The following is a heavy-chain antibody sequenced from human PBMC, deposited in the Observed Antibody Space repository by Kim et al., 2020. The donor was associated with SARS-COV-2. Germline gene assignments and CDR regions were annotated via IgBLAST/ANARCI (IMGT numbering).Heavy chain of an antibody. V-gene: IGHV1-18*04. CDR2: ISAYNGNT. Sequence: ASVKVSCKASGYTFTSYGISWVRQAPGQGLEWMGWISAYNGNTSYAQKLQGRVTMTTETSTSTAYMELRSLRSDDTAVYYCARGPRITMIVVVITTDNWFDPWGQGTLVTVSS. CDR3: ARGPRITMIVVVITTDNWFDP. CDR1: GYTFTSYG. J-gene: IGHJ5*02. D-gene: IGHD3-22*01.